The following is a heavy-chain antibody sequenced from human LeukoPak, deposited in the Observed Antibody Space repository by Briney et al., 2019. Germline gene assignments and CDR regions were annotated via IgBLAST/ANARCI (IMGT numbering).Heavy chain of an antibody. J-gene: IGHJ4*02. V-gene: IGHV3-49*03. Sequence: PGGSLRLSCTASGFTFCDYGMSWFRQAPGKGLEWVGFIRSEAHDTTPQYGASVKGRFTISKDDSRRTAFLRMSSLRTEDTAVYYCSRAAGYDFILEYWGQGTLVTVSS. D-gene: IGHD5-12*01. CDR1: GFTFCDYG. CDR3: SRAAGYDFILEY. CDR2: IRSEAHDTTP.